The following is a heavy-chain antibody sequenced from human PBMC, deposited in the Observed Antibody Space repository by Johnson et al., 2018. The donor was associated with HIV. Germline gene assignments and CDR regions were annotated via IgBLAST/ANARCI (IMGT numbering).Heavy chain of an antibody. CDR3: TRGPIASRPHGDVFDI. Sequence: DVQVVESGGGVVQPGGSLRLSCAAAGFAVTSNYMSWVRQAPGKGLEWVSNIYAAGYTYYADSVKGRFTISRDNSKNTLYIQMNSLRAEDTAVYYCTRGPIASRPHGDVFDIWGQGTMVTVSS. D-gene: IGHD6-6*01. CDR2: IYAAGYT. CDR1: GFAVTSNY. J-gene: IGHJ3*02. V-gene: IGHV3-66*02.